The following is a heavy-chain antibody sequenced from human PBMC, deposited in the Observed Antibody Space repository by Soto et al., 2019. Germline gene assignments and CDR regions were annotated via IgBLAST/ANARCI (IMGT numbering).Heavy chain of an antibody. CDR2: IYYSGST. CDR3: ARTIWGGPAGFNWFDP. D-gene: IGHD7-27*01. J-gene: IGHJ5*02. Sequence: SETLSLTCTVSGGSISSYYWSWIRQPPGKGLEWIGYIYYSGSTNYNPSLKSRVTISVDTSKNQFSLKLSSVTAADTAVYYCARTIWGGPAGFNWFDPWGQGTLVTVSS. CDR1: GGSISSYY. V-gene: IGHV4-59*08.